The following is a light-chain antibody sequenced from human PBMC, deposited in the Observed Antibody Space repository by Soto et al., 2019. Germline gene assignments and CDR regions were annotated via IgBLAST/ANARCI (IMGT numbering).Light chain of an antibody. CDR1: SSDVGDYNY. CDR2: DVS. CDR3: CSYAGRFYV. V-gene: IGLV2-11*01. J-gene: IGLJ1*01. Sequence: SALTQPRSVSGSPGQSVTISCTGTSSDVGDYNYVSWYQQHPGKAPKLMIYDVSKRPSGVPDRFSGSKSGNTASLTISGLQAEDEADYYCCSYAGRFYVFGTGTKLTVL.